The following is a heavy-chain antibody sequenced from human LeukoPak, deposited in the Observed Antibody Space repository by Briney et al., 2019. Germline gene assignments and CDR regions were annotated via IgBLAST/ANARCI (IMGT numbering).Heavy chain of an antibody. CDR1: GFSFSSYS. J-gene: IGHJ6*02. Sequence: PGGSLRLSCAASGFSFSSYSMNWVRQTPGKGLEWVGRIKSKTDGGTTDYAAPVKGRFTISRDDSKNTLYLQMNSLKTEDTAVYYCTTPLREDPYYDILTGPYMDVWGQGTTVTVSS. D-gene: IGHD3-9*01. V-gene: IGHV3-15*01. CDR3: TTPLREDPYYDILTGPYMDV. CDR2: IKSKTDGGTT.